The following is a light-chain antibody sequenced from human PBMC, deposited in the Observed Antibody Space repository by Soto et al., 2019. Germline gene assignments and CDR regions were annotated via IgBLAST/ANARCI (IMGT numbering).Light chain of an antibody. J-gene: IGKJ4*01. CDR2: DAS. CDR1: QGSSSA. CDR3: QQFNSYPLS. V-gene: IGKV1-13*02. Sequence: AIQLTQSPSSLSASVGDRVTITCRASQGSSSALAWYQHKSGKPPKSLIYDASSLESGVPSRFSGTGSGTDFTLTISSLQTQDFATYYCQQFNSYPLSFGGGTKVEI.